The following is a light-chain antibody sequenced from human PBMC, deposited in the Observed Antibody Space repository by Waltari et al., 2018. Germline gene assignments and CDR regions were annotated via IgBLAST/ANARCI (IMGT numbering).Light chain of an antibody. V-gene: IGLV3-19*01. CDR3: HSRNGRNNEVV. Sequence: SSELTQGPAVSVALGQTVKITCQGGSLSTSYPSWYQLKPGQAPVLVLFGKEKRPSGIPDRFSGYSSGTTSSLTITGAQAEDEADYYCHSRNGRNNEVVFGGGTKLTVL. J-gene: IGLJ3*02. CDR1: SLSTSY. CDR2: GKE.